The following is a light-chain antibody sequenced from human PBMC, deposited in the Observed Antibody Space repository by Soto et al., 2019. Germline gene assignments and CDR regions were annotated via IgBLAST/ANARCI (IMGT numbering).Light chain of an antibody. CDR3: QQYFDVPFT. CDR1: SSVLYKSNNKNH. CDR2: WAS. J-gene: IGKJ4*01. Sequence: DIVMTQSPDSLAVSLGERATMNCKCSSSVLYKSNNKNHLAWYQQKPGQPPQLIIYWASTRESGVPERNSGSGSGTDFTLTISSLEAEDVAFYWCQQYFDVPFTFGGGTKVDIK. V-gene: IGKV4-1*01.